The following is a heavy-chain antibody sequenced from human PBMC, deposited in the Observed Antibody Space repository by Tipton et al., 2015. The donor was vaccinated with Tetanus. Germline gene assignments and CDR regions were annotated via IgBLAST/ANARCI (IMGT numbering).Heavy chain of an antibody. CDR2: INPGGSEG. D-gene: IGHD5-12*01. CDR1: GFTFRSSW. V-gene: IGHV3-7*01. J-gene: IGHJ4*02. CDR3: ARWEFTSGYYYLDY. Sequence: SLRLSCAASGFTFRSSWMSWVRQAPGKGLEWVANINPGGSEGYYVDSVKGRFTISRDNTKNSLFLQMNSLRVEDSAVYYCARWEFTSGYYYLDYWGQGTLATVSS.